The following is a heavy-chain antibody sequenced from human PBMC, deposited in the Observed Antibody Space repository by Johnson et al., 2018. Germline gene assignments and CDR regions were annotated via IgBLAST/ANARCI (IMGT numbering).Heavy chain of an antibody. Sequence: KSDSGDTGYAQKFQGRVTMTRNISISTVYMELSSLTSEDTAVYYCARCYSRSMDVWGQGTTVTVSS. CDR2: KSDSGDT. D-gene: IGHD5-18*01. V-gene: IGHV1-8*01. CDR3: ARCYSRSMDV. J-gene: IGHJ6*02.